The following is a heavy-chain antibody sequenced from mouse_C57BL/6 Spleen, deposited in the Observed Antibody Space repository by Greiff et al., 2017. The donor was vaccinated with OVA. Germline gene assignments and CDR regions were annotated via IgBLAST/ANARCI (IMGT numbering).Heavy chain of an antibody. CDR3: ARDGAY. V-gene: IGHV3-6*01. Sequence: EVKLQESGPGLVKPSQSLSLTCSVTGYSITRGYYWNWIRQFPGNKLEWMGYISYDGSNNYNPSLKNRISITRDTSKNQFFLKLNSVTTEDTATYYCARDGAYWGQGTLVTVSA. CDR1: GYSITRGYY. CDR2: ISYDGSN. J-gene: IGHJ3*01.